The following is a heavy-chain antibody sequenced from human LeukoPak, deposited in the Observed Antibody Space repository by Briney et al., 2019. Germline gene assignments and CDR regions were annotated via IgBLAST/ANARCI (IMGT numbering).Heavy chain of an antibody. CDR1: GFTFSSYW. J-gene: IGHJ5*02. CDR2: IDNDGRDT. CDR3: ARDRPHNWFDP. Sequence: PGGSLRLSCAASGFTFSSYWMHWVRQAPGKGLVWVSRIDNDGRDTTYADSVRGRFTISRDNGKNTVYLQMNSLRPEDTAVYYCARDRPHNWFDPWGQGNLVTVSS. V-gene: IGHV3-74*01.